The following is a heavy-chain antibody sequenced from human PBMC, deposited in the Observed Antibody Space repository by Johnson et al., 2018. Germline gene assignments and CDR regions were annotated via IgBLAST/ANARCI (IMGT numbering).Heavy chain of an antibody. V-gene: IGHV3-11*04. D-gene: IGHD2-21*02. J-gene: IGHJ3*02. Sequence: QVQLVEAGGGLVEPGGSLRLSCAASGFTFSDYYMSWIRQAPGKGLAWISYISHSGTTIAYADSVTGRFTISRDNYKNSLYLQMNRLRDEDKAVYYCARLWAYCGGDCLDAFDIWGQGTMVTVSS. CDR3: ARLWAYCGGDCLDAFDI. CDR2: ISHSGTTI. CDR1: GFTFSDYY.